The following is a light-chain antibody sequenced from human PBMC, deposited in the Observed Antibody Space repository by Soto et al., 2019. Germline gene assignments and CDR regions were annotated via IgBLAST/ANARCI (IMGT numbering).Light chain of an antibody. J-gene: IGKJ1*01. CDR2: YAS. CDR1: ESVHRN. CDR3: QQFYNYFRT. Sequence: EVVMTQSPATLSVSPGERVTLSCRASESVHRNLAWYQQKPGQGPSLLIYYASTRATGVPDRFTGSGSGTEFTLTISSLQPDDFATYYCQQFYNYFRTFGQGTKVEIK. V-gene: IGKV3-15*01.